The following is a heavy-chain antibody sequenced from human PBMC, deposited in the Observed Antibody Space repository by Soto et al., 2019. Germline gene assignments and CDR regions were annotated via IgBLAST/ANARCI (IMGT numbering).Heavy chain of an antibody. V-gene: IGHV3-23*01. CDR2: ISGSGGST. J-gene: IGHJ4*02. CDR1: GFTFSSYA. CDR3: ATSLEYYYDSSGYPY. Sequence: GGSLRLSCAASGFTFSSYAMSWVRQAPGKGLEWVSAISGSGGSTYYADSVKGRFTISRDNSKNTLYLQTNSLRAEDTAVYFCATSLEYYYDSSGYPYWGQGTLVTVSS. D-gene: IGHD3-22*01.